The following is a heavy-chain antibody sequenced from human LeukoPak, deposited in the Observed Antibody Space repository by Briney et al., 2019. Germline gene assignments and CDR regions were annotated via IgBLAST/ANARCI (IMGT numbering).Heavy chain of an antibody. CDR1: GFTFSSYS. J-gene: IGHJ4*02. Sequence: GGSLRLSCAASGFTFSSYSMNWVRQAPGKGLEWVSSISSSSYIYYADSVKGRFTISRDNAKNSLYLQMNSLRAEDTAVYYCARDVRYFDWVPDYWGQGTLVTVSS. D-gene: IGHD3-9*01. CDR3: ARDVRYFDWVPDY. V-gene: IGHV3-21*01. CDR2: ISSSSYI.